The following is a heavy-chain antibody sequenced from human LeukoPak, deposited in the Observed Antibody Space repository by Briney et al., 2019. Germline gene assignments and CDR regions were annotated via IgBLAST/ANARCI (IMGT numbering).Heavy chain of an antibody. Sequence: GASVKVSCKASGYTFITYYIHWLRQAPGQGLEGMGWINPNTGGTNFAQNFQGRVTMTTVTSISTAYMELSRLRSDDTAVYYCASVPSNTSGRYAYFVYWGQGTPVSV. CDR1: GYTFITYY. CDR3: ASVPSNTSGRYAYFVY. J-gene: IGHJ4*02. V-gene: IGHV1-2*02. D-gene: IGHD6-19*01. CDR2: INPNTGGT.